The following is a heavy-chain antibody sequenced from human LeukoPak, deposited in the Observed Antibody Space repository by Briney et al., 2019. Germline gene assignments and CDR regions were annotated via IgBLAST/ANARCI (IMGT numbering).Heavy chain of an antibody. Sequence: PGGSLRLSCAASGFTFSSYEMNWVRQAPGKGLELVSYISSSGSTIYYADSVKGRFTISRDNAKNSLYLQMNSLRAEDTALYYCARGDRDGYNSYFDYWGQGTLVTVSS. V-gene: IGHV3-48*03. D-gene: IGHD5-24*01. CDR1: GFTFSSYE. CDR2: ISSSGSTI. CDR3: ARGDRDGYNSYFDY. J-gene: IGHJ4*02.